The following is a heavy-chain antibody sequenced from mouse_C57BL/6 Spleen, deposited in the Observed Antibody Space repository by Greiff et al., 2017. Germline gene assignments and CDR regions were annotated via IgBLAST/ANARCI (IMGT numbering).Heavy chain of an antibody. Sequence: QVQLQQPGAELVRPGSSVKLSCKASGYTFTSYWMDWVKQRPGQGLEWIGNIYPSDSDTHYNQKFKDKATLTVDKSSSTAYMQLSSLTSEDSAVYCGGRSTVVPYDFDDGGKGVTLSVAS. D-gene: IGHD1-1*01. CDR1: GYTFTSYW. J-gene: IGHJ2*01. CDR3: GRSTVVPYDFDD. CDR2: IYPSDSDT. V-gene: IGHV1-61*01.